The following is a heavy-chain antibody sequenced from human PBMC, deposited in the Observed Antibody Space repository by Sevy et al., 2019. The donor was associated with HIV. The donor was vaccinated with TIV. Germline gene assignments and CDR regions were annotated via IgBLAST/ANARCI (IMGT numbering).Heavy chain of an antibody. D-gene: IGHD3-16*01. J-gene: IGHJ5*02. CDR3: VRVGGVPPNWFDP. CDR2: ISSSSSYI. CDR1: GFTFSSYR. V-gene: IGHV3-21*01. Sequence: GGSLRLSCAASGFTFSSYRMNWVRQAPGKGLEWVSSISSSSSYIYYADSVKGRFTISRDNAKNSLYLQMSSLRVEDTAVYYCVRVGGVPPNWFDPWGQGTLVTVSS.